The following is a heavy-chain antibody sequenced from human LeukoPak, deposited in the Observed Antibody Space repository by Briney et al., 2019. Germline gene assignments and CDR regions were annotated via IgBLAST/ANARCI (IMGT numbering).Heavy chain of an antibody. J-gene: IGHJ5*02. CDR1: GGSISSSSYY. CDR2: IYYSGST. V-gene: IGHV4-39*07. Sequence: SETLSLTCTVSGGSISSSSYYWGWIRQPPGKGLEWIGSIYYSGSTYYNPSLKSRVTISVDTSKNQFSLKLSSVTAADTAVYYCARGHHDYVWGSYRYFNWFDPWGQGTLVTVSS. D-gene: IGHD3-16*02. CDR3: ARGHHDYVWGSYRYFNWFDP.